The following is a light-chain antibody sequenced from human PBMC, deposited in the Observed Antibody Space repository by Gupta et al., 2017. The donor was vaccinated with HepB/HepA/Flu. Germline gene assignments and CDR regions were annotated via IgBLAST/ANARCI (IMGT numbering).Light chain of an antibody. CDR3: LLYYGGAHWV. CDR1: TGAVTSGYY. Sequence: QTVVPQEPSLTVSPGGTVTLTCASSTGAVTSGYYPNWFQQKPGQAPRPLIYSTSNKHSWTPARFSGSLRGGKAALTLSGVQPEDEAEYYCLLYYGGAHWVFGGGTKLTVL. V-gene: IGLV7-43*01. J-gene: IGLJ3*02. CDR2: STS.